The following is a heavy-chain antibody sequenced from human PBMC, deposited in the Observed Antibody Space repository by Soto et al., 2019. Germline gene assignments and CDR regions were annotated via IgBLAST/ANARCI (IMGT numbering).Heavy chain of an antibody. D-gene: IGHD2-15*01. CDR1: GFTFTSSA. CDR3: AAVATPHLGYYYGMDV. V-gene: IGHV1-58*01. Sequence: QMQLVQSGPEVKKPGTSVKVSCKASGFTFTSSAVQWVRQARGQRLEWIGWIVVGSGNTIYAQKFQERVTITGDMSTTTAYMELRSLRSEDTAVFYCAAVATPHLGYYYGMDVWGQGTTVTVSS. CDR2: IVVGSGNT. J-gene: IGHJ6*02.